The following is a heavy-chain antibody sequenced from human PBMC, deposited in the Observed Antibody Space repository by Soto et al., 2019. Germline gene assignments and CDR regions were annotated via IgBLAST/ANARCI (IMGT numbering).Heavy chain of an antibody. D-gene: IGHD6-13*01. Sequence: PGGSLRLSCAASGFTFSSYGMHWVRQAPGKGLEWVAVIWYDGSNKYYADSVKGRFTISRDNSKNTLYLQMNSLRAEDTAVYYCARDDNHVEQQLPPVRAPSRAPDYWGQGTLVTVSS. CDR2: IWYDGSNK. V-gene: IGHV3-33*01. CDR3: ARDDNHVEQQLPPVRAPSRAPDY. J-gene: IGHJ4*02. CDR1: GFTFSSYG.